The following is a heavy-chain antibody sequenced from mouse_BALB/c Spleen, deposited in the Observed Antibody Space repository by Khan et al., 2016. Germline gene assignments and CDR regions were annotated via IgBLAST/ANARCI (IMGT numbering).Heavy chain of an antibody. Sequence: EVQLQESGPGLVKPSQSLSLTCTVTGYSITSDYAWNWIRQFPGNKLEWMGYISYSGSTSYNPSLKSRISITRDTSKNQFFLQLNSVTTEDTATYYCARDTMITLYYAMDYWGQGTSVTVSS. CDR1: GYSITSDYA. V-gene: IGHV3-2*02. CDR2: ISYSGST. CDR3: ARDTMITLYYAMDY. D-gene: IGHD2-4*01. J-gene: IGHJ4*01.